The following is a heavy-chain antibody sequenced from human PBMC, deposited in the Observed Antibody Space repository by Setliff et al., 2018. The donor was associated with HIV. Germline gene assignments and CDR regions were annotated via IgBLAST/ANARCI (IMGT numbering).Heavy chain of an antibody. J-gene: IGHJ4*03. V-gene: IGHV1-18*01. Sequence: ASVKVSCKASGYTFSNYGISWLRQAPGQGPEWMGWIRGDNGDTNYAQKFQGRLTMTTDTSTSTAYMELRSLRSDDTAVYYCARHCNAGTCYFYTWGQGTMVTVSS. CDR3: ARHCNAGTCYFYT. CDR2: IRGDNGDT. CDR1: GYTFSNYG. D-gene: IGHD2-15*01.